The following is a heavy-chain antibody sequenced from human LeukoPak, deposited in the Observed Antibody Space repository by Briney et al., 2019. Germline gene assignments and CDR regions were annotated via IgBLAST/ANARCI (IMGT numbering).Heavy chain of an antibody. V-gene: IGHV3-53*01. CDR2: IYDSGTT. Sequence: GGSLRLSCATSGFTVSSNYMSWVRQAPGKGLEWVSVIYDSGTTYYADSVKGRFLIFRGTSKNTVDLQMNSLRVEDTAVYYCAGRRSSGWYAYWGQGTLVTVSS. CDR1: GFTVSSNY. CDR3: AGRRSSGWYAY. J-gene: IGHJ4*02. D-gene: IGHD6-19*01.